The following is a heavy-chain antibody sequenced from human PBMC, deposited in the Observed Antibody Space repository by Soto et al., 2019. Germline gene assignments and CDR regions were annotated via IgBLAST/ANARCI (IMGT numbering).Heavy chain of an antibody. J-gene: IGHJ5*02. CDR2: IYYSGST. CDR3: ARLDFWSGYTDVNWFDP. V-gene: IGHV4-39*01. Sequence: SETLSLTCTVSGDSISSSSYYWGWIRQPPGKGLEWIGSIYYSGSTYYNPSLKSRVTISVDTSKNQFSLKLSSVTAADTAVYYCARLDFWSGYTDVNWFDPSGHGTLVRVSS. D-gene: IGHD3-3*01. CDR1: GDSISSSSYY.